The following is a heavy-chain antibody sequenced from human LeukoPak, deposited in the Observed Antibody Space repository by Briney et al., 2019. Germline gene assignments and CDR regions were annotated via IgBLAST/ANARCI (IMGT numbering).Heavy chain of an antibody. CDR3: XXXXPXXYGLGYYFDY. CDR2: IYYSGST. CDR1: GGSISSSSYY. Sequence: SETLSLTCTVSGGSISSSSYYWGWIRQPPGKGLEWIGSIYYSGSTYYNPSLKSRFTISVDTSKNQFSLKLSSVTAADTAVYXXXXXXPXXYGLGYYFDYWGQGTLVTVSS. J-gene: IGHJ4*02. D-gene: IGHD3-10*01. V-gene: IGHV4-39*01.